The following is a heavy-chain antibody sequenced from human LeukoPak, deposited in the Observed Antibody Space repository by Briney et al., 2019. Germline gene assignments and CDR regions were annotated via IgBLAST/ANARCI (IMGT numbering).Heavy chain of an antibody. Sequence: GGSLRLSCAGSGFTFSTYWMSWVRQAPGKGLEWVGFIASETYGGTAEYAASVKGRFIISRDDSKSIAYLQMNSLKTEDTAVYYCTRDQTPYYWGQGTLVTVSS. V-gene: IGHV3-49*04. CDR2: IASETYGGTA. CDR1: GFTFSTYW. J-gene: IGHJ4*02. CDR3: TRDQTPYY.